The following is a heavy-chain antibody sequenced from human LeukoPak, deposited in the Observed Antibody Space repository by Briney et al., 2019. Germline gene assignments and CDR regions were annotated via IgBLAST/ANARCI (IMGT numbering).Heavy chain of an antibody. Sequence: QPGGSLRLSCSASGFTFKSYAMHWVRQAPGKGLEYVSSINTNGANTYYADSVKGRFTISRDNSKNTLYLQMNSLRAEDTAVYYCAKGRSEYSYTSDALNVWGQGTMITVSS. V-gene: IGHV3-64*04. CDR3: AKGRSEYSYTSDALNV. J-gene: IGHJ3*01. CDR2: INTNGANT. CDR1: GFTFKSYA. D-gene: IGHD5-18*01.